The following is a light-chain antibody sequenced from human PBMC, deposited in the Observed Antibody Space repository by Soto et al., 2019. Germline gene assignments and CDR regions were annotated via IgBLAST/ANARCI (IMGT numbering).Light chain of an antibody. J-gene: IGLJ3*02. CDR1: SSDVGDYNY. V-gene: IGLV2-14*01. CDR3: LSHTGSRTL. Sequence: ALTQPASVSGSPGQSITISCTGASSDVGDYNYVSWYQEHPGQVPKLIIFEVTTRPSGVSDRFSGSRSGNTASLTISGLQAEDEADYYCLSHTGSRTLFGGGTQLTVL. CDR2: EVT.